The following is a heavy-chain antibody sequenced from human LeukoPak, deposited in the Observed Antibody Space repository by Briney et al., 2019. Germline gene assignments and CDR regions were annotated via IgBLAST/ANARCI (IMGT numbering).Heavy chain of an antibody. CDR2: ISYDGSNK. CDR1: GFTFSSYA. V-gene: IGHV3-30-3*01. D-gene: IGHD6-13*01. J-gene: IGHJ5*02. CDR3: ARAGSSSWYVGSWFDP. Sequence: GGSLRLSCAASGFTFSSYAMHWVRQAPGKGLEWVAVISYDGSNKYYAESVKGRFTISRDNSKNTLYLQMNSLRAEDTAVYYCARAGSSSWYVGSWFDPWGQGTLVTVSS.